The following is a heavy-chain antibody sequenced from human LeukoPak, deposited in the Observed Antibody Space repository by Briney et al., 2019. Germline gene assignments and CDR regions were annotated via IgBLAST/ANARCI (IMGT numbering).Heavy chain of an antibody. Sequence: GGSLRLSCAASGFTFSSYAMSWVRQAPGKGLEWVSAISGSGGSTYYADSVKGRFTISRDNSENTLYLQMNSPRAEDTAVYYCAKLASITMVRGVTVPHFDYWGQGTLVTVSS. CDR2: ISGSGGST. V-gene: IGHV3-23*01. CDR3: AKLASITMVRGVTVPHFDY. CDR1: GFTFSSYA. D-gene: IGHD3-10*01. J-gene: IGHJ4*02.